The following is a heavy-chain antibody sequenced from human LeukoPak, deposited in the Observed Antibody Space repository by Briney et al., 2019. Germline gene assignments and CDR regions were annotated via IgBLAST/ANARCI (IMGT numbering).Heavy chain of an antibody. J-gene: IGHJ4*02. Sequence: PGGSLRLSCAASGFTFSRHSMHWVRQAPGKGLEWVALMSNDGDAIHYADSVKGRFTISRDNPKNTLYLQMNSLRDDDTAIYYCARGDGLGSFRMANWGQGTLVTVSS. V-gene: IGHV3-30*01. CDR3: ARGDGLGSFRMAN. CDR1: GFTFSRHS. CDR2: MSNDGDAI. D-gene: IGHD2-21*01.